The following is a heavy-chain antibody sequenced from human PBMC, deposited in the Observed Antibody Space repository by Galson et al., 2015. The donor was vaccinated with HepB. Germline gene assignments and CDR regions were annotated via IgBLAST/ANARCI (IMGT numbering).Heavy chain of an antibody. V-gene: IGHV3-23*01. Sequence: SLRLSCAASGFTFSSYAMSWVRQAPGKGLEWVSAISGSGGSTYYADSVKGRFTISRDNSKNTLYLQMNSLRAEDTAVYYCAKDFGPGYSGYDTYWGQGTLVTVSS. D-gene: IGHD5-12*01. CDR1: GFTFSSYA. J-gene: IGHJ4*02. CDR2: ISGSGGST. CDR3: AKDFGPGYSGYDTY.